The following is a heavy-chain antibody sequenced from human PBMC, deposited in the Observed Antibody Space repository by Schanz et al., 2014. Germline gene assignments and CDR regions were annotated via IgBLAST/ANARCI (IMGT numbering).Heavy chain of an antibody. CDR3: ARDRRLQRQSGWDY. Sequence: QVQLVQSGAEVKKPGSSVKVSCEASGGSFGSYTISWVRQAPGQGLEWMGRVTPVLDVTTYAQKFQDRVTITADKSTGTAYMELRSLTSEDTAVYYCARDRRLQRQSGWDYWGQGTLVTVSS. D-gene: IGHD3-10*01. CDR1: GGSFGSYT. V-gene: IGHV1-69*04. CDR2: VTPVLDVT. J-gene: IGHJ4*02.